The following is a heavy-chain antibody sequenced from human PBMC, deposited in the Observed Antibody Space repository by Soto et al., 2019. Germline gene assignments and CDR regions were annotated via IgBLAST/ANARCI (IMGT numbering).Heavy chain of an antibody. Sequence: ETLSLTCTVSGGSVSSGSYYWSWIRQPPGKGLEWIGYIYYSGSTNYNPSLKSRVTISVDTSKNQFSLKLSSVTAADTAVYYCARDRESDYYYYGMDVWGQGTTVTVSS. CDR2: IYYSGST. CDR1: GGSVSSGSYY. V-gene: IGHV4-61*01. CDR3: ARDRESDYYYYGMDV. J-gene: IGHJ6*02. D-gene: IGHD1-26*01.